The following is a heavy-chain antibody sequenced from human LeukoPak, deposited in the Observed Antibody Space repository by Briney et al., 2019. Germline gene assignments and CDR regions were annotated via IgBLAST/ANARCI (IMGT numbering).Heavy chain of an antibody. J-gene: IGHJ6*03. V-gene: IGHV3-64*01. CDR3: ARVYSSSSPYYYYYMDV. CDR2: IGSNGGST. D-gene: IGHD6-13*01. CDR1: GFTFSSYA. Sequence: GGSLRRSCAASGFTFSSYAMHWVRQAPGKGLEYVSAIGSNGGSTYYANSVKGRFTISRDNSKNTLYLQMNSLRAEDTAVYYCARVYSSSSPYYYYYMDVWGKGTTVTVSS.